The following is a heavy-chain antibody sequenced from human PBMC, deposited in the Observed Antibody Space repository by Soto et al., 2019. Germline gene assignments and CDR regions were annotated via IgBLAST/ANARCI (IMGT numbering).Heavy chain of an antibody. CDR1: GLALTSDW. D-gene: IGHD3-16*01. CDR2: IKSNLDGGTT. V-gene: IGHV3-15*07. J-gene: IGHJ4*02. Sequence: QLVESGGGLVEPGGSLRLSCTASGLALTSDWLSWVRQVPGKGLEWLGLIKSNLDGGTTDYAAPLKGRIRISRDDSRNTVYLQMERLNREDTAFYYCATARRQTNYGWSKTFEFWGQGTLVTVSS. CDR3: ATARRQTNYGWSKTFEF.